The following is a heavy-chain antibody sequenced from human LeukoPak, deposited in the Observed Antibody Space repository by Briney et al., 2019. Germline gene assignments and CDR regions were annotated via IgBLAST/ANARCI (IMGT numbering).Heavy chain of an antibody. CDR2: ISYDGSNK. Sequence: GGSLRLSCAASGFTFSTYAMHWVRQVRQAPGKGLEWVAIISYDGSNKYYADSVKGRFTISRDNAKNSLYLQMNSLRSEHTAVYYCASDSAWNLHGGYLDHWGQGTLVSVSS. CDR3: ASDSAWNLHGGYLDH. D-gene: IGHD2-15*01. J-gene: IGHJ4*02. CDR1: GFTFSTYA. V-gene: IGHV3-30*03.